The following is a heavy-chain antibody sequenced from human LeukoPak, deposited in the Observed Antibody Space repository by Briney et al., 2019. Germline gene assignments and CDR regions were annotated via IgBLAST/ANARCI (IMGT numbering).Heavy chain of an antibody. CDR2: VSYDGSNK. D-gene: IGHD3-10*01. CDR3: AREMGSVYFDY. Sequence: GGSLRLSCAASGFSFGSYVIHWVRQTPGKGLEWVAVVSYDGSNKDYSDSVKGRFTISRDNSKNTANLQMNSLRVEDTAVYYCAREMGSVYFDYWGQGTLVTVSS. V-gene: IGHV3-33*01. J-gene: IGHJ4*02. CDR1: GFSFGSYV.